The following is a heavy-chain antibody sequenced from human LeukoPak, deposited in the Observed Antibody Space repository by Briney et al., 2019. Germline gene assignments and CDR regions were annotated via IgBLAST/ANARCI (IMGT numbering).Heavy chain of an antibody. CDR1: GGSISSYY. CDR3: ARLVTVTYFDY. J-gene: IGHJ4*02. Sequence: SETLSLTCTVSGGSISSYYWSWIRQPPGKGLEWIGYIYYSGSTNYNPSLKSRVTISVDTSKNQFSLKLSSVTAADTAVYYCARLVTVTYFDYWGQGTLVTVSS. V-gene: IGHV4-59*01. D-gene: IGHD4-17*01. CDR2: IYYSGST.